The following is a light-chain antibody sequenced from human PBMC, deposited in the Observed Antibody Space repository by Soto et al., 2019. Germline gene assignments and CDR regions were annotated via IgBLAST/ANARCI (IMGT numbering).Light chain of an antibody. V-gene: IGKV1-39*01. Sequence: DIQMTQSRSSLSASVGDRVTITCRASQSIRIYLNWYQQKPGKAPELLIFAASSLQSGVPSRFSGSGSGTDFTLTISSLQPEDFATYYCQQSGDTPPWTFGQGTKVDIK. J-gene: IGKJ1*01. CDR1: QSIRIY. CDR3: QQSGDTPPWT. CDR2: AAS.